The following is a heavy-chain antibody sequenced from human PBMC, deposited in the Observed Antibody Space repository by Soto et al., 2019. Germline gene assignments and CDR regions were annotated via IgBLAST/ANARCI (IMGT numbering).Heavy chain of an antibody. CDR1: GDSISSGGSY. J-gene: IGHJ6*02. CDR2: TYYIGSP. Sequence: PSETLSLTCTVSGDSISSGGSYWTWIRQHPGKGLEWIGYTYYIGSPYYNPSLQSRVTISVDTSKNQVSLKLSSVTAADTAVYYCARAGGTXAAIKFYGLDVWGQGTKVTVYS. CDR3: ARAGGTXAAIKFYGLDV. V-gene: IGHV4-31*03. D-gene: IGHD1-1*01.